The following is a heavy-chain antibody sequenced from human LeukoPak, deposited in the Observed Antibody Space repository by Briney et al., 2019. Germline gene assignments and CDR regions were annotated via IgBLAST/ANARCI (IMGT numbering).Heavy chain of an antibody. Sequence: PGRSLRLSCAASGFPFSSYVMHWLRQAPGKGLEWVAVVWFDGGKIYYADSVKGRFTISRDNSKNTVYLEMNSLRAEDTAVYYCAKDLHYYVAMDVWGQGTTVTVSS. CDR1: GFPFSSYV. D-gene: IGHD3-10*02. J-gene: IGHJ6*02. V-gene: IGHV3-33*06. CDR3: AKDLHYYVAMDV. CDR2: VWFDGGKI.